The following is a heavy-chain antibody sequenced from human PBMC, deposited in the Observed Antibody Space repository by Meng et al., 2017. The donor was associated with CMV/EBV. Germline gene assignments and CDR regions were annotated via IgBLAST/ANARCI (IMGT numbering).Heavy chain of an antibody. J-gene: IGHJ5*02. Sequence: SCKASGGTFSSYTISWVRQAPGQGLEWMGRIIPILGIANYAQKFQGRVTITADKPASTAYMELSSLRSEDTAVYYCARDRLRQGFDPWGQGTLVTVSS. CDR3: ARDRLRQGFDP. CDR1: GGTFSSYT. D-gene: IGHD4-17*01. CDR2: IIPILGIA. V-gene: IGHV1-69*04.